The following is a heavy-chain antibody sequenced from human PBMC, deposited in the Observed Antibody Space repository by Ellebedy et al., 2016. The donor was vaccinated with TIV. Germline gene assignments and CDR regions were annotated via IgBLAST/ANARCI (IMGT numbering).Heavy chain of an antibody. V-gene: IGHV4-31*03. Sequence: MPSETLSLTCPVSSASFRSGGPYWSWLRQHPGKGLEWIGYVDYSGSTSYNPSLKRRLTIAVDTPKNQISLKLNSVTAADTAVYYCAKVWRASNDYPDGVFDDWGQGTVVTVSS. CDR2: VDYSGST. J-gene: IGHJ4*02. CDR1: SASFRSGGPY. D-gene: IGHD1-1*01. CDR3: AKVWRASNDYPDGVFDD.